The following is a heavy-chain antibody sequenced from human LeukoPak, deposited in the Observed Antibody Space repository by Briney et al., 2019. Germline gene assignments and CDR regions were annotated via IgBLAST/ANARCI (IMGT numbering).Heavy chain of an antibody. CDR2: INHSGST. D-gene: IGHD6-19*01. J-gene: IGHJ2*01. CDR1: GGSFSGYY. CDR3: ARVLDGSSGQHWYFDL. Sequence: SEALSLTCAVYGGSFSGYYWSWIRQPPGKGLEWIGEINHSGSTNYNPSLKSRVTISVDTSKKQFSLKLSSVTAADTAVYYCARVLDGSSGQHWYFDLWGRGTLVTVSS. V-gene: IGHV4-34*01.